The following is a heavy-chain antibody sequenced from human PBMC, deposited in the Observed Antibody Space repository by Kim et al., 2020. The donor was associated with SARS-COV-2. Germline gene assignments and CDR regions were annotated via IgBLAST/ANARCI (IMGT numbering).Heavy chain of an antibody. CDR1: GFTFDDYA. V-gene: IGHV3-9*01. D-gene: IGHD3-22*01. J-gene: IGHJ4*02. CDR3: AKDIALYDSSGPLDY. Sequence: GGSLRLSCAASGFTFDDYAMHWVRQAPGKGLEWVSGISWNSGSIGYADSLKGRFTISRDNAKNSLYLQMNSLRAEDTALYYCAKDIALYDSSGPLDYWGQGTLVTVSS. CDR2: ISWNSGSI.